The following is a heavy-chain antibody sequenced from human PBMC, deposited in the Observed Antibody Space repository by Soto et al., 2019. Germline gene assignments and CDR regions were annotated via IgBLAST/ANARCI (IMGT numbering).Heavy chain of an antibody. CDR3: AREGAAPYYYYGMDV. CDR1: GGSISSGGYF. Sequence: QVQLQESGPGLVKPSKTLSLTCTVSGGSISSGGYFWSWIRQHPGKGLEWIGFIYYSGSTYYNPSLKSRVTISVDTSKNQFSLKLSSVTAADTAVYYCAREGAAPYYYYGMDVWGQGTTVTVSS. D-gene: IGHD6-6*01. CDR2: IYYSGST. J-gene: IGHJ6*02. V-gene: IGHV4-31*03.